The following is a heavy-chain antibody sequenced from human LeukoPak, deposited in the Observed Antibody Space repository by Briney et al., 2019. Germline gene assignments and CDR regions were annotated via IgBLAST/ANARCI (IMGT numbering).Heavy chain of an antibody. V-gene: IGHV1-69*13. CDR3: AHTLGYCSSTSCYTQRWYFDY. D-gene: IGHD2-2*02. Sequence: SVKVSCKASGGTYSSYAISWVRQAPGQGLEWMGGIIPIFGTANYAQKFQGRVTITADESTSTAYMELSSLRSEDTAVYYCAHTLGYCSSTSCYTQRWYFDYWGQGTLVTVSS. CDR1: GGTYSSYA. J-gene: IGHJ4*02. CDR2: IIPIFGTA.